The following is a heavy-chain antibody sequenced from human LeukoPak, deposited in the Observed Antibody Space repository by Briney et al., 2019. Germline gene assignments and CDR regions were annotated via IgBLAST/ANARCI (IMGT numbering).Heavy chain of an antibody. Sequence: GGSLRLSCAASGFTFSAYWMIWVREAPGKRLAWVANIIEDGNLKYYVDSVKGRFTISRDNTKNSLYLQMKSLRADDTAVYYCARVGKNGWDFDHWGQGTLVIVSS. CDR3: ARVGKNGWDFDH. J-gene: IGHJ4*02. V-gene: IGHV3-7*01. D-gene: IGHD6-19*01. CDR2: IIEDGNLK. CDR1: GFTFSAYW.